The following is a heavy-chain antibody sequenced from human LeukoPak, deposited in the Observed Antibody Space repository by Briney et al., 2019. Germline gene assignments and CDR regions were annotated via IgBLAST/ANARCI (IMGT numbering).Heavy chain of an antibody. J-gene: IGHJ6*04. CDR2: IYYSGST. Sequence: SETLSLTCAVYGGSSSDYWWTWIRQPPGKGLEWIGSIYYSGSTYYNPSLKSRVTISVDTSKNQFSLKLSSVTAADTAVYYCARHDWDWYGMDVWGKGTTVTISS. CDR3: ARHDWDWYGMDV. CDR1: GGSSSDYW. V-gene: IGHV4-34*01. D-gene: IGHD3/OR15-3a*01.